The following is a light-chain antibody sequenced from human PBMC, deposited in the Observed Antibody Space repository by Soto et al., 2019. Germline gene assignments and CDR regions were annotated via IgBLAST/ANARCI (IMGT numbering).Light chain of an antibody. J-gene: IGKJ1*01. CDR2: KAS. CDR3: QHYNSYSEA. CDR1: QTISTW. Sequence: DIQVTQSPPTLSASVGDRVTITFRASQTISTWMAWYQQKPGKAPKLLIYKASTLKSGVPSRFSGSGSGTDFTLTINSLQPEDFATYYCQHYNSYSEAFGQGTKVDIK. V-gene: IGKV1-5*03.